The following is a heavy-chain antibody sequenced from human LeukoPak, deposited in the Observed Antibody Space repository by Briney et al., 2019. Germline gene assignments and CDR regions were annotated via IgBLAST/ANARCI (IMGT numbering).Heavy chain of an antibody. CDR2: ISDSGGNT. D-gene: IGHD1-26*01. Sequence: PGGSLRLSCAVSGFTFSTYAMSWVRQAPGKGLEWVSAISDSGGNTNYGDSVKGRFTISRDNSKSTLYLQMNSLRAEDTAVYYCARRRGNYFYLDYWGQGTLVTVSS. V-gene: IGHV3-23*01. J-gene: IGHJ4*02. CDR1: GFTFSTYA. CDR3: ARRRGNYFYLDY.